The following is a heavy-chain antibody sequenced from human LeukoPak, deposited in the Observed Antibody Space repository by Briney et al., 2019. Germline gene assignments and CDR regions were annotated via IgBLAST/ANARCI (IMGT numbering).Heavy chain of an antibody. CDR2: IIPILGIA. J-gene: IGHJ6*02. D-gene: IGHD6-13*01. CDR1: GGTFSSYA. V-gene: IGHV1-69*04. CDR3: ARGPLIAAAGVYYYYYGMDV. Sequence: SVKVSCKASGGTFSSYAISWVRQAPGQGLEWMGRIIPILGIANYAQKLQGRVTITADKSTSTAYMELSSLRSEDTAVYYCARGPLIAAAGVYYYYYGMDVWGQGTTVTASS.